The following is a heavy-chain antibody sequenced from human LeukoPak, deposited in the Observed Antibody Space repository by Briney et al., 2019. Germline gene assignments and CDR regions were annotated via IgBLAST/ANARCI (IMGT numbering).Heavy chain of an antibody. CDR3: AKGGSITTMVETPDAYDI. D-gene: IGHD3-22*01. J-gene: IGHJ3*02. V-gene: IGHV3-23*01. CDR2: TSGRGGST. Sequence: SLTLSCADYSVTFNTSAMNWVRQAPGRGLEWVSGTSGRGGSTYYADSVKGRFTISRDNSKNTVYLQMNSLRADDTAVYYCAKGGSITTMVETPDAYDIWGQGTMVTVSS. CDR1: SVTFNTSA.